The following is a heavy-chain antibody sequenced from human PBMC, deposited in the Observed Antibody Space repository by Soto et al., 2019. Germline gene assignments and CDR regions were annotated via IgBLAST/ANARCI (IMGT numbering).Heavy chain of an antibody. D-gene: IGHD3-22*01. J-gene: IGHJ3*02. Sequence: GGSLRLSCAASGFTFSSYAMHWARQAPGKGLEWVAVISYEGSNKYYADSVKGRLTISRDNSKNTLYMEMNSLRAEDTAVYYCARFSYYDSSGYSGSNAFGIWGQGTMVTVSS. V-gene: IGHV3-30-3*01. CDR2: ISYEGSNK. CDR1: GFTFSSYA. CDR3: ARFSYYDSSGYSGSNAFGI.